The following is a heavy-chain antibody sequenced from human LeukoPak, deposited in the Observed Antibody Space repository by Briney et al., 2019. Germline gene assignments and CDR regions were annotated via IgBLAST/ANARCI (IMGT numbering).Heavy chain of an antibody. D-gene: IGHD6-13*01. J-gene: IGHJ3*02. CDR3: ARVGSSWYKDAFDI. Sequence: ASVKVSYKASGYTFTGYYMHWVRQAPGQGLEWMGWINPNSGGTNYAQKFQGRVTMTRDTSISTAYMELSRLRSDDTAVYYCARVGSSWYKDAFDIWGQGTMVTVSS. V-gene: IGHV1-2*02. CDR2: INPNSGGT. CDR1: GYTFTGYY.